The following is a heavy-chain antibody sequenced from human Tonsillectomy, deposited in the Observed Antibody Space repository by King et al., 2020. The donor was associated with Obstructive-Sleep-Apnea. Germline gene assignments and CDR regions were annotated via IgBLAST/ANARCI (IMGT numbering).Heavy chain of an antibody. D-gene: IGHD6-19*01. Sequence: VQLVESGGDLVQPGRSLRLSCAASGFTFDDYAMHWVRPAPGKGLEWVSGISWNSGSIGYADSVRGRFTISRDNAKNSLYLQMNSLRAEDTALYYCAKDNSSGWYRGLDYWGQGTLVTVSS. CDR1: GFTFDDYA. CDR2: ISWNSGSI. CDR3: AKDNSSGWYRGLDY. V-gene: IGHV3-9*01. J-gene: IGHJ4*02.